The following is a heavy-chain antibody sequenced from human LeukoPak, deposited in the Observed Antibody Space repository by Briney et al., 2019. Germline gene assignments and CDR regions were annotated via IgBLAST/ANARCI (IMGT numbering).Heavy chain of an antibody. CDR1: GFIFSSLW. J-gene: IGHJ4*02. CDR3: VRGGYGSIDY. CDR2: IRGDGGTT. V-gene: IGHV3-74*01. Sequence: TGGSLRLSCEASGFIFSSLWMHWVRQAPGKGLVWVSYIRGDGGTTSYADSVKGRFTISRDNAKNTLYLQLNSLRVEDTAVYYCVRGGYGSIDYWGQGTLVTVSS. D-gene: IGHD4-17*01.